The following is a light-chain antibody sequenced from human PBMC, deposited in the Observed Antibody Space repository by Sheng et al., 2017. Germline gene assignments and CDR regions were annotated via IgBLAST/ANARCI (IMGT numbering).Light chain of an antibody. V-gene: IGKV1-39*01. Sequence: DIQMTQSPSSLSASVGDRVTITCRASQSIASYLNWYQQKLGKAPELLIYAASTLQSGVPARFSGSGSGTEFTLTISGLQPEDFATYYCQQTYSLFPITFGPGTRVEVK. CDR3: QQTYSLFPIT. CDR2: AAS. CDR1: QSIASY. J-gene: IGKJ3*01.